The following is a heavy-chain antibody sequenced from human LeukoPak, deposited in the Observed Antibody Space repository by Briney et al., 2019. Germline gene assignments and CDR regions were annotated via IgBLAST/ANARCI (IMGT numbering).Heavy chain of an antibody. CDR1: GASISSGAYY. CDR3: ARDNTPVGVPEWGLLYHAFDI. V-gene: IGHV4-39*07. J-gene: IGHJ3*02. Sequence: SETLSLTCTASGASISSGAYYWGWIRQPPGKGLEWIGSIYYSGSTYYNPSLKSRVTISVDTSKNQFSLKLSSVTAADTAVYYCARDNTPVGVPEWGLLYHAFDIWGQGTMVTVSS. CDR2: IYYSGST. D-gene: IGHD1-26*01.